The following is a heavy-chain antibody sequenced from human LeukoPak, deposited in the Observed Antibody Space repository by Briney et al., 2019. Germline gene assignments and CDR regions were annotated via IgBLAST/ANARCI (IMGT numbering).Heavy chain of an antibody. V-gene: IGHV3-21*01. CDR2: ISSSSSYI. D-gene: IGHD1-26*01. CDR3: ARDRSGSYGY. Sequence: XVRXAPXKGLEWVSSISSSSSYIYYADSVKGRFTISGDNAKNSLYLQMNSLRAEDTAVYYCARDRSGSYGYWGQGTLVTVSS. J-gene: IGHJ4*02.